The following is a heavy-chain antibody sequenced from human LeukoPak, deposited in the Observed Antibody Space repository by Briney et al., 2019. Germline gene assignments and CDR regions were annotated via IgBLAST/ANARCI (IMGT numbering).Heavy chain of an antibody. CDR1: GFTFSSYG. Sequence: GGSLRLSCAASGFTFSSYGMSWVRQAPGKGLEWVSAISDSGGDTFYADSVKGRFTITRDNSRNTLYLQMNGLRVEDTAVYYCAKRSDYGGNWNYFDYWGQGTLVTVSS. V-gene: IGHV3-23*01. J-gene: IGHJ4*02. CDR2: ISDSGGDT. CDR3: AKRSDYGGNWNYFDY. D-gene: IGHD4-23*01.